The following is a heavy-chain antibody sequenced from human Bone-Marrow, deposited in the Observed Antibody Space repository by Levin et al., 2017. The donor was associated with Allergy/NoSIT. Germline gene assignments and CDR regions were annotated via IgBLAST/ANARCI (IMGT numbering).Heavy chain of an antibody. J-gene: IGHJ6*02. CDR2: ISSSGGVH. CDR1: GFSFNDYY. D-gene: IGHD1-1*01. CDR3: ARDLSLEGLYYGMDV. Sequence: SCAASGFSFNDYYIQWIRQAPGKGLEWISSISSSGGVHFYADSVKGRFTISRDNAKNILYLQMNSLRAEDTAVYYCARDLSLEGLYYGMDVWGQGTTVTVSS. V-gene: IGHV3-11*01.